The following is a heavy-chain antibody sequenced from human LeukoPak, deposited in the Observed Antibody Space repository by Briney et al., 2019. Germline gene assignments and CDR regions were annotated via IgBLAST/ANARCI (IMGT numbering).Heavy chain of an antibody. D-gene: IGHD1-26*01. Sequence: ASVTVSCTASGYTFTGYYMHWVRQAPGQGLEWMGWINPNSGGTNYAQKFQGRVTMTRDTSISTAYMELSRLRSDDTAVYYCARDRAYSGSYYLSYWGQGTLVTVSS. CDR3: ARDRAYSGSYYLSY. V-gene: IGHV1-2*02. CDR2: INPNSGGT. CDR1: GYTFTGYY. J-gene: IGHJ4*02.